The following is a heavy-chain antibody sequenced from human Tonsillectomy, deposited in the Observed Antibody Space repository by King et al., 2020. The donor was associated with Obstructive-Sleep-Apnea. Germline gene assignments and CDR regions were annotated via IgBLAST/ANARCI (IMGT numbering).Heavy chain of an antibody. V-gene: IGHV4-59*08. CDR3: ARLRETEYRATYWYFDL. Sequence: LQLQESGPGLVKPSETLSLTCTVSGGSISNYYWNWIRQPPGKGLEWIGYIFYSGSTNYNPSLKSRVTISVDTSNTQFSLKLSSVTAADTAVYYCARLRETEYRATYWYFDLWGRGTLVTVSS. J-gene: IGHJ2*01. CDR2: IFYSGST. D-gene: IGHD4-11*01. CDR1: GGSISNYY.